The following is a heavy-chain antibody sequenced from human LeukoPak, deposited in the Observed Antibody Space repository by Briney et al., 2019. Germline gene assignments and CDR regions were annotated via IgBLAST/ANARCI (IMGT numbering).Heavy chain of an antibody. J-gene: IGHJ6*02. CDR2: IDPNSGGT. D-gene: IGHD1-1*01. CDR1: GYIFTDYY. Sequence: GSVKVSCKASGYIFTDYYIHWIRQAPGQGLEWMGWIDPNSGGTHHAPNFQGRATVTRDTSSSTVYMDLSRLRSADTAIYYCARSRTPFYYYGMHVWGLGTSVTVSS. V-gene: IGHV1-2*02. CDR3: ARSRTPFYYYGMHV.